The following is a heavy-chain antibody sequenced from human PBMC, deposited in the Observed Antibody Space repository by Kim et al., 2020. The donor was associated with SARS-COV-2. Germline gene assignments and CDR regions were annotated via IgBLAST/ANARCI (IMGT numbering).Heavy chain of an antibody. CDR2: IYIGGST. CDR3: AREVTIFGVVISLYD. D-gene: IGHD3-3*01. CDR1: GFNVSSTY. Sequence: GGSLRLSCAASGFNVSSTYMTWVRQAPGKGPEWVSVIYIGGSTFYADSVKGRFTISRDNSKNTLSLQMNSLRAEDTAVYYCAREVTIFGVVISLYDWGQGTLVTVSS. V-gene: IGHV3-53*01. J-gene: IGHJ4*02.